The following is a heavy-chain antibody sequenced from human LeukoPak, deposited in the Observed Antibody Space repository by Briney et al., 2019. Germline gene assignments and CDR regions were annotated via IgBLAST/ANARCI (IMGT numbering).Heavy chain of an antibody. CDR2: INHSGST. J-gene: IGHJ4*02. V-gene: IGHV4-34*01. Sequence: SETLTLTCAVYGGSFSGYYWSWIRQPPGKGLEWIGEINHSGSTYYNPSLKSRVTISVDRSKNQFSLKLSSVTAADTAVYYCASLAAAGPVRYFDYWGQGTLVTVSS. CDR3: ASLAAAGPVRYFDY. D-gene: IGHD6-13*01. CDR1: GGSFSGYY.